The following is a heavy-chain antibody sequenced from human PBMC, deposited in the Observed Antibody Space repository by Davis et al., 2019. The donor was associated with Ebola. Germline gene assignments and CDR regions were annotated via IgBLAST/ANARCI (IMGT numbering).Heavy chain of an antibody. Sequence: MPSETLSLTCTVSGGSVSIGSYYWSWIRQPPGKGLEWIGYIYYSGSTNYSPSLKSRVTISVDTSKNQFSLNLNSVTAADTAVYYCARGQRGYRFWGRGTLVSVST. CDR2: IYYSGST. D-gene: IGHD5-18*01. V-gene: IGHV4-61*01. CDR3: ARGQRGYRF. CDR1: GGSVSIGSYY. J-gene: IGHJ4*02.